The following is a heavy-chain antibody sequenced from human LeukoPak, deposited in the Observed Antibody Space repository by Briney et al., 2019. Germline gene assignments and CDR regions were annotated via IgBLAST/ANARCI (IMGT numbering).Heavy chain of an antibody. CDR2: IYSGENP. J-gene: IGHJ4*02. Sequence: TGGSLRLSCASSGFPVRRYYLRGVRQPSGRALEWVSIIYSGENPYYADSVKGRFTIARDNSKNVVYLQMNSLRAEDTAVYYCARTNFWSGHWGQGALVTVSS. V-gene: IGHV3-53*01. CDR3: ARTNFWSGH. CDR1: GFPVRRYY. D-gene: IGHD3-3*01.